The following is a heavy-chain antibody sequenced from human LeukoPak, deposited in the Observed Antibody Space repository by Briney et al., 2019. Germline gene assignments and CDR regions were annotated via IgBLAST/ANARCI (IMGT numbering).Heavy chain of an antibody. Sequence: SETLSLTCTVSGYSISSGYSWGWIRQPPGKGLEWIGSIYHSGSTYYNPSLKSRVTISVDTSKNQFSLKLSSVTAADTAVYYCAGDLRYFDYWGQGTLVTVSS. CDR2: IYHSGST. D-gene: IGHD7-27*01. CDR3: AGDLRYFDY. V-gene: IGHV4-38-2*02. J-gene: IGHJ4*02. CDR1: GYSISSGYS.